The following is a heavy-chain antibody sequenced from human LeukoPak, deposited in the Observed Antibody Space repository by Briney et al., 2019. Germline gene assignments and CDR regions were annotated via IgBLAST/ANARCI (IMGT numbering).Heavy chain of an antibody. CDR2: IIPIFGTA. J-gene: IGHJ4*02. D-gene: IGHD2-15*01. V-gene: IGHV1-69*13. CDR3: AREVGDGYCSGGSCSNYFDY. Sequence: SVKVSCKASGGTFSSYAISWVRQAPGQGLEWMGGIIPIFGTANYAQKFQGRVTITGDESTSTAYMELSSLRSEDTAVYYCAREVGDGYCSGGSCSNYFDYWGRGTLVTVSS. CDR1: GGTFSSYA.